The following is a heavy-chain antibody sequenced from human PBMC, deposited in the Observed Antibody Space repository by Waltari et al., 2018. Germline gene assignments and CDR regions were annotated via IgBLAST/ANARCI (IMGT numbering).Heavy chain of an antibody. CDR1: GDSVSSNSAA. CDR3: ARDRPDSSGYYYAFDY. D-gene: IGHD3-22*01. J-gene: IGHJ4*02. V-gene: IGHV6-1*01. Sequence: QVQLQQSGPGLVKPSQTLSLTCAISGDSVSSNSAAWTCLRPSTSRGLEWLGRTYYRSKWYNDYAVSVKSRITINPDTSKNQFSLQLNSVTPEDTAVYYCARDRPDSSGYYYAFDYWGQGTLVTVSS. CDR2: TYYRSKWYN.